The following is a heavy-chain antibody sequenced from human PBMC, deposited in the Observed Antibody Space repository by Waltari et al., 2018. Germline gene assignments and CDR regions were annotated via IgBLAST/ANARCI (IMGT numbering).Heavy chain of an antibody. CDR2: FHSGGST. CDR3: AGDLYGATNPD. D-gene: IGHD2-8*01. V-gene: IGHV3-53*01. J-gene: IGHJ4*02. Sequence: EVQLVESGGGLIQPGGSLRVSCAASGFTVRTNPISWVRQAPGKGLEWVSLFHSGGSTHYADSVKGRFIISRDNSKNTVYLQMNSLRAEDTAMYYCAGDLYGATNPDWGQGTLVTVSS. CDR1: GFTVRTNP.